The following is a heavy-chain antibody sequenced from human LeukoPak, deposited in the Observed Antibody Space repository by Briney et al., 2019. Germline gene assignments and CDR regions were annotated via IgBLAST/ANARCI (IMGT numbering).Heavy chain of an antibody. CDR1: GFTFSSYA. D-gene: IGHD3-22*01. V-gene: IGHV3-23*01. Sequence: PGGSLRLSCAASGFTFSSYAMSWVRQAPGKGLEWVSAISGSGGSTYYADSVKGRFTISRDNSKNTPYLQMNSLRAEDTAVYYCAKDSTMIVVAYFDYWGQGTLVTVSS. CDR2: ISGSGGST. J-gene: IGHJ4*02. CDR3: AKDSTMIVVAYFDY.